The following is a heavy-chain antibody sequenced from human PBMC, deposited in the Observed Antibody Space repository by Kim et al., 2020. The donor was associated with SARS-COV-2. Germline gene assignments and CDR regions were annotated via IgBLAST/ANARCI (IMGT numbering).Heavy chain of an antibody. CDR1: GFTFSSYA. J-gene: IGHJ4*02. V-gene: IGHV3-64D*09. Sequence: GGSLRLSCSASGFTFSSYAMHWVRQAPGKGLEYVSAISSNGGSTYYADSVKGRFTISRDNSKNTLYLQMSSLRAEDTAVYYCVKADYGDYLWYWGQGTLVTVSS. CDR2: ISSNGGST. D-gene: IGHD4-17*01. CDR3: VKADYGDYLWY.